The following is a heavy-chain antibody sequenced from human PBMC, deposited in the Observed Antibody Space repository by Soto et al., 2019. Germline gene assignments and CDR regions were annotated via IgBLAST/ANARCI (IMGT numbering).Heavy chain of an antibody. CDR2: ISTYNGNT. J-gene: IGHJ6*02. CDR1: GYSFSDYG. CDR3: ARYGYSSGWYLGTGMDV. D-gene: IGHD6-19*01. V-gene: IGHV1-18*04. Sequence: QVQLVQSGAEVKKPGASLKVSCQASGYSFSDYGIAWVRQAPGQGLAWVGWISTYNGNTNYAQKFQGRVTMTTDTAANPAYRELRSLRSDDTAMYYCARYGYSSGWYLGTGMDVWGQGTPVTGSS.